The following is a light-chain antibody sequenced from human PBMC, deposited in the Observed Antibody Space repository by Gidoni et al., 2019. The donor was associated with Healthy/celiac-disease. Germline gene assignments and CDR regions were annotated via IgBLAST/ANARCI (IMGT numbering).Light chain of an antibody. CDR1: SPNIGAGYG. V-gene: IGLV1-40*01. J-gene: IGLJ3*02. CDR2: GNS. CDR3: QSYDSSLSGSWV. Sequence: SVLTPPPSVSGAPGQRVTIPCTGSSPNIGAGYGVHWYQQLPGTAPKLLIYGNSNRPTGVPDRLSGSKSGTSASLAITGLQAEDEADYYCQSYDSSLSGSWVFGGGTKLTVL.